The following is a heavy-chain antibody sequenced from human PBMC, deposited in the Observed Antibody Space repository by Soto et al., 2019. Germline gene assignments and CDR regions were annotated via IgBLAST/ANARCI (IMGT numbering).Heavy chain of an antibody. CDR3: ARARAYYDSSGYYYVYYFDY. Sequence: SETLSLTCTVSGGSISSGDYYWSWIRQPPGKGLEWIGYIYYSGSAYYNPSLKSRVTISVDTSKNQFSLKLSSVTAADTAVYYCARARAYYDSSGYYYVYYFDYWGQGTLVTVSS. CDR1: GGSISSGDYY. V-gene: IGHV4-30-4*01. D-gene: IGHD3-22*01. J-gene: IGHJ4*02. CDR2: IYYSGSA.